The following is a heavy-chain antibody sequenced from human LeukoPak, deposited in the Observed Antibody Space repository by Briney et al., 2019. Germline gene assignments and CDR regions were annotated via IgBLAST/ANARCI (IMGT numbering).Heavy chain of an antibody. V-gene: IGHV1-2*02. J-gene: IGHJ4*02. CDR3: ARDLAAAGGDY. CDR2: INPNSGGT. D-gene: IGHD6-13*01. CDR1: GYTYTSYY. Sequence: ASVKVSCKASGYTYTSYYMYWVRQAPGQGLEWMGWINPNSGGTNYAQKFQGRVTMTRDTSISTAYMELSRLRSDDTAVYYCARDLAAAGGDYWGQGTLVTVSS.